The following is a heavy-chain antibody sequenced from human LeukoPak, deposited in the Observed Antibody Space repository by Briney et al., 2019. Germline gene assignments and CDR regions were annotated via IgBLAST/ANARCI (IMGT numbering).Heavy chain of an antibody. CDR3: ARARMVNFDY. J-gene: IGHJ4*02. Sequence: NPSETLSLTCAVYGGSFSGYYWSWIRQPPGKGLEWIGEINHSGSTNYNPSLKSRVTISVDTSKNQFSLKLSSVTAADTAVYYCARARMVNFDYWGQGTLVTVSS. CDR2: INHSGST. CDR1: GGSFSGYY. V-gene: IGHV4-34*01. D-gene: IGHD2-15*01.